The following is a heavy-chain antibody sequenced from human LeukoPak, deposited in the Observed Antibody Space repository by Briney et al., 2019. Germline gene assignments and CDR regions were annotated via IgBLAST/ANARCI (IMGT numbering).Heavy chain of an antibody. CDR2: IYPGDSDT. CDR3: ARRTAMALPQFDY. CDR1: GYSFTSYW. D-gene: IGHD5-18*01. Sequence: GESLQISCKGSGYSFTSYWIGWVRQMPGKGLEWMGIIYPGDSDTRYSPSFQGQVTISADKSISTAYLQWSSLKASDTAMYYCARRTAMALPQFDYWGQGTLVTVSS. V-gene: IGHV5-51*01. J-gene: IGHJ4*02.